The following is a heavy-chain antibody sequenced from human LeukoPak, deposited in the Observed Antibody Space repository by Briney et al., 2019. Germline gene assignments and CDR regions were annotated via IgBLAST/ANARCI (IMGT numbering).Heavy chain of an antibody. CDR3: AKDISYGGNSGGYFDY. V-gene: IGHV3-21*04. J-gene: IGHJ4*02. CDR1: GFTFSSYS. Sequence: GGSLRLSCAASGFTFSSYSMNWVRQAPGKGLEWVSSISSSSSYIYYADSVKGRFTISRDNAKNSLYLQMNSLRAEDTALYYCAKDISYGGNSGGYFDYWGQGTLVTVSS. CDR2: ISSSSSYI. D-gene: IGHD4-23*01.